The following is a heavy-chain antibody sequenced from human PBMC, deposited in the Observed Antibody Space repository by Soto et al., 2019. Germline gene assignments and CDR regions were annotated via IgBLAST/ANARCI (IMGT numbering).Heavy chain of an antibody. D-gene: IGHD3-10*01. CDR2: IIPIFGTA. CDR1: GGTFSSYA. Sequence: GASVKVSCKASGGTFSSYAISWVRQAPGQGLEWMGGIIPIFGTANYAQKFQGRVTITADESTSTAYMELSSLRSEDTAVYYCAREHPMVRGVIGWFDPWGQGTLVTVSS. V-gene: IGHV1-69*13. J-gene: IGHJ5*02. CDR3: AREHPMVRGVIGWFDP.